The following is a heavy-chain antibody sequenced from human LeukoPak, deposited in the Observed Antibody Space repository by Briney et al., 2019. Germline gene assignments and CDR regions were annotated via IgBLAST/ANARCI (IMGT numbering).Heavy chain of an antibody. CDR3: ARSITIVHDDAFDI. CDR2: ISSSWSTI. D-gene: IGHD3-10*01. Sequence: SLRLSHAVSVFTLSDYYTSWIPQAPGKGLECVSYISSSWSTIYYADALKGRSTIPRNNPKNSLHPQMNSLRAEDTAVYYCARSITIVHDDAFDIWGQGTMVTVSS. J-gene: IGHJ3*02. CDR1: VFTLSDYY. V-gene: IGHV3-11*01.